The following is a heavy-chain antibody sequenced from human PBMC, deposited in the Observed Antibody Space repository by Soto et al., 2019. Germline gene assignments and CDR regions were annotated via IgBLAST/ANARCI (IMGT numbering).Heavy chain of an antibody. D-gene: IGHD3-22*01. Sequence: QVQLVESGGGVVQPGRSLRLSCAASGFTFSSYGMHWVRQAPGKGLEWVAVIWYDGSNKYYADSVKGRFTISRDNSKNTLYLEMNSLGAEDKAVYYCARDRYDSSGFDYWGQGTLVTVSS. CDR1: GFTFSSYG. J-gene: IGHJ4*02. CDR2: IWYDGSNK. V-gene: IGHV3-33*01. CDR3: ARDRYDSSGFDY.